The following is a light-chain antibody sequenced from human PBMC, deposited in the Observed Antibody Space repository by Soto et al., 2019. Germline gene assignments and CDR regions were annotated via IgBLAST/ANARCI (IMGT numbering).Light chain of an antibody. CDR3: HQYDNWPKT. CDR1: HSVGST. J-gene: IGKJ5*01. V-gene: IGKV3-15*01. Sequence: ETVMTHSPATLSVSPWERATLSCRASHSVGSTLAWYQQKPGQAPRLLMFDTSTRATGIPARFSGSGSGTEFTLTISSLQSEDFAVYYCHQYDNWPKTFGQGTRLEIK. CDR2: DTS.